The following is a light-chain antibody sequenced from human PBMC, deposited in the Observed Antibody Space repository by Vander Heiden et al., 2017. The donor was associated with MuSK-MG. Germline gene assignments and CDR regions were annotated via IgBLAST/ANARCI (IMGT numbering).Light chain of an antibody. CDR1: QSISSW. Sequence: DIQMTQPPSTLSASVGDRVTITCRASQSISSWLAWYQQKPGKAPKLLIYKASSLESGVPSRFSGSGSGTEFTLTISSLQPDDFATYYCQQYNSYKCSFGQGTKLEIK. J-gene: IGKJ2*04. V-gene: IGKV1-5*03. CDR2: KAS. CDR3: QQYNSYKCS.